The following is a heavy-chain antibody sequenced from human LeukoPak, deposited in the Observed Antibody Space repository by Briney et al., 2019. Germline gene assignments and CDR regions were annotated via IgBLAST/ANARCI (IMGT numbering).Heavy chain of an antibody. D-gene: IGHD6-19*01. V-gene: IGHV3-21*04. CDR2: ISSSSSYI. CDR3: AKVKELMTVAYYFDY. J-gene: IGHJ4*02. Sequence: GGSLRLSCAASGFTFSSYSMNWVRQAPGKGLEWVSSISSSSSYIYYADSVKGRFTISRDNAKNSLYLQMNSLRAEDTAVYYCAKVKELMTVAYYFDYWGQGTLVTVSS. CDR1: GFTFSSYS.